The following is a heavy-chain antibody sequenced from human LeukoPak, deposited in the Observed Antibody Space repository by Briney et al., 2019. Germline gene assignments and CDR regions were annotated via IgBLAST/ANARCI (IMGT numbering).Heavy chain of an antibody. CDR2: IYYSGST. Sequence: PSETLSLTCTVSGGSISSSSYYWGWIRQPPGKGLEWLGSIYYSGSTYYNPSLKSRVTISVDTSKTQFSLKLSSVTAADTAVYYCARLLRELLTEPDYWGQGTLVTVSS. CDR3: ARLLRELLTEPDY. J-gene: IGHJ4*02. CDR1: GGSISSSSYY. D-gene: IGHD1-26*01. V-gene: IGHV4-39*01.